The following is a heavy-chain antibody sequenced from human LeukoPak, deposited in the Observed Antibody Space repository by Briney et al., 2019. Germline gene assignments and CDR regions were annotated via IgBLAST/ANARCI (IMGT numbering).Heavy chain of an antibody. CDR3: AKDLTMVRGVIVDY. CDR1: GFTFSSYG. Sequence: GGSLRLSCAASGFTFSSYGMHWVRQAPGKGLEWVAFIRYDGSNKYYADSVKGRFTISRDNSKNTLYLQMNSLRAEDTAVYYCAKDLTMVRGVIVDYWGQGTLVTVSS. D-gene: IGHD3-10*01. V-gene: IGHV3-30*02. CDR2: IRYDGSNK. J-gene: IGHJ4*02.